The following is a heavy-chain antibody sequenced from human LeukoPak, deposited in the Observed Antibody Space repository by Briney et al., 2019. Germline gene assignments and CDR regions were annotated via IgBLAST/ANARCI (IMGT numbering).Heavy chain of an antibody. V-gene: IGHV3-33*01. D-gene: IGHD2-2*01. CDR1: GFTFSRYG. Sequence: GGSLRLSCAASGFTFSRYGMHWVRQAPGKGLEWVAVIWYDGSNKYYADSVKGRFTISRDNYKNTLYLKMNSLRAEDTAVYYCARAPGGIVVVPAAISYFQHWGQGTLVTVSS. CDR3: ARAPGGIVVVPAAISYFQH. J-gene: IGHJ1*01. CDR2: IWYDGSNK.